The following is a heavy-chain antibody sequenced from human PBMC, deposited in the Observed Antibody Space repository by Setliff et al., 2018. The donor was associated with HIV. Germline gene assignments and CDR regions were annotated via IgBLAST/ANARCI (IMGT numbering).Heavy chain of an antibody. V-gene: IGHV4-39*01. D-gene: IGHD6-19*01. CDR2: IFYSGNT. J-gene: IGHJ6*03. CDR3: ARHITGWYDYYYYMDV. CDR1: GGSISNITYF. Sequence: KASETLSLTCTVSGGSISNITYFWGWIRQPPGKGLEWIGSIFYSGNTYYNPSLKSRVTISVDTSKNRFSLKLRSVTAADTAVYYCARHITGWYDYYYYMDVWGKGNTVTVSS.